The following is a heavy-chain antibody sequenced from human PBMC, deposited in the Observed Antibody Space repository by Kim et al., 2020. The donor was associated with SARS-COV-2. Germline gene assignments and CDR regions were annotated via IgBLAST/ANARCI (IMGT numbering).Heavy chain of an antibody. D-gene: IGHD2-2*01. V-gene: IGHV3-15*01. CDR2: IKSKADGETI. CDR1: GFSFSNVW. CDR3: TSYQEASFWS. J-gene: IGHJ5*02. Sequence: GGSLRLSCAASGFSFSNVWMSWVRQAPGKGLEWVARIKSKADGETIDYADPVKSRFTISRDDSQNTLYLQMNSLKTEDTGVYFCTSYQEASFWSWGQGTLVTVSS.